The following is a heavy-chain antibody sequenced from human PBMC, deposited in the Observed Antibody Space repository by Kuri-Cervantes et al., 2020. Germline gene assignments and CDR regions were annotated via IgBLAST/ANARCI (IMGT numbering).Heavy chain of an antibody. CDR1: GFTFDDYG. V-gene: IGHV3-20*04. CDR3: ARDSSPSDY. Sequence: GESLKISCAASGFTFDDYGMSWVRQAPGKGLEWVSGINWNGGSTGYADSVKGRFTISRDNAKNSLYLQMNSLRAEDTAVYYCARDSSPSDYWGQGTLVTVSS. CDR2: INWNGGST. J-gene: IGHJ4*02.